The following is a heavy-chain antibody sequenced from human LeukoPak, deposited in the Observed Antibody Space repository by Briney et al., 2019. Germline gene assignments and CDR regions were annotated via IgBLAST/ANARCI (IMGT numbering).Heavy chain of an antibody. V-gene: IGHV4-59*01. CDR3: ARVNDYVWGSYRQIPTYDY. CDR2: IYYSGST. Sequence: PSETLSLTCTVSGGSISSYYWSWIRQPPGKGLEWIGYIYYSGSTNYNPSLKGRVTISVDTSKNQFSLKLSSVTAADTAVYYCARVNDYVWGSYRQIPTYDYWGQGTLVTVSS. CDR1: GGSISSYY. D-gene: IGHD3-16*02. J-gene: IGHJ4*02.